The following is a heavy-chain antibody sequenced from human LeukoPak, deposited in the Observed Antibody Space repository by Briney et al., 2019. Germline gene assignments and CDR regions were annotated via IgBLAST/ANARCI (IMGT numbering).Heavy chain of an antibody. CDR1: GGSISSYY. D-gene: IGHD3-3*01. V-gene: IGHV4-59*01. J-gene: IGHJ3*02. Sequence: SETLSLTCTVSGGSISSYYWSWLRQPPGKGLEWIGYIYYSGSTNYNPSLKSRVTISVDTSKNQFSLKLSSVTAADTAVYYCARGRKMYDFWSGYYSPVGPMGAFDIWGQGTMVTVSS. CDR2: IYYSGST. CDR3: ARGRKMYDFWSGYYSPVGPMGAFDI.